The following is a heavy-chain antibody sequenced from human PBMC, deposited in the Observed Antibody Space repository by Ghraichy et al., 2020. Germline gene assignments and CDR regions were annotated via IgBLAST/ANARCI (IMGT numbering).Heavy chain of an antibody. Sequence: SETLSLTCAVYGGSFSGYYWSWIRQPPGKGLEWIGEINHSGSTNYNPSLKSRVTISVDTSKNQFSLKLSSVTAADTAVYYCARGRYPNYYYYSSGYYSLRPGRSFYFDYWGQGTLVTVSS. J-gene: IGHJ4*02. D-gene: IGHD3-22*01. CDR3: ARGRYPNYYYYSSGYYSLRPGRSFYFDY. CDR2: INHSGST. CDR1: GGSFSGYY. V-gene: IGHV4-34*01.